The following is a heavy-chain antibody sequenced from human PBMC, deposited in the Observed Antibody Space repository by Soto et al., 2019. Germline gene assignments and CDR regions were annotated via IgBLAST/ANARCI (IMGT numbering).Heavy chain of an antibody. V-gene: IGHV2-70*01. J-gene: IGHJ4*02. D-gene: IGHD1-26*01. CDR3: ARVVGAAADY. CDR1: GFSLITSGMC. Sequence: GSGPTLVNPTQTLTLTCTFSGFSLITSGMCVIWIRQPPGKALEWLALIDWDDDKYYSTSLRTRLSISKVTSKNQVVLTMTNMDPLDTATYYCARVVGAAADYWGQGTLVTVSS. CDR2: IDWDDDK.